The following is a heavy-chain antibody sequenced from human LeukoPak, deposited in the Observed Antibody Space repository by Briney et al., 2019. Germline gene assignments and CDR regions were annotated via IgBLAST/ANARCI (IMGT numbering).Heavy chain of an antibody. D-gene: IGHD3-10*01. CDR3: AKDRWFGELSDYYYGMDV. V-gene: IGHV3-30*18. Sequence: GGSLRLSCAASGFTFSTYGMHWVRQAPGKRLEWVAVISYDGNNKYYADSVKGRFTISRDNSKNTLYLQMNSLRAEDTAVYYCAKDRWFGELSDYYYGMDVWGQGTTVTVSS. J-gene: IGHJ6*02. CDR1: GFTFSTYG. CDR2: ISYDGNNK.